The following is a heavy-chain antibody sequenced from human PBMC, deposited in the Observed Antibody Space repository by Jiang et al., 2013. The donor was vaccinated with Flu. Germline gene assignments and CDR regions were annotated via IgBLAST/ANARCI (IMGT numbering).Heavy chain of an antibody. Sequence: LLKPSETLSLICSVSGGSVTSSGFYWNWIRQPPGKGLEWIGYISYRGSTSYNSSLKSRVTISVDTSKDQFSLKLSSVTAADTAVYYCARPGWAYGMDVWGQGTTVTVSS. V-gene: IGHV4-61*08. J-gene: IGHJ6*02. D-gene: IGHD1-26*01. CDR3: ARPGWAYGMDV. CDR1: GGSVTSSGFY. CDR2: ISYRGST.